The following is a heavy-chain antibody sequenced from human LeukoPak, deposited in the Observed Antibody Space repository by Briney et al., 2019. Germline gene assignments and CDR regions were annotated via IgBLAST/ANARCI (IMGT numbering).Heavy chain of an antibody. CDR1: GSSISSYY. D-gene: IGHD6-19*01. CDR3: ARVWRIAVAGNVRGYWFDP. V-gene: IGHV4-59*01. CDR2: IYYSGST. J-gene: IGHJ5*02. Sequence: SETLSLTCTVSGSSISSYYWSWIRQPPVKGPEGIGYIYYSGSTSYNPSLKSRVTIIVDTSKNQFSLKLSSVTAADTAGYYCARVWRIAVAGNVRGYWFDPWGQGTLVTVSS.